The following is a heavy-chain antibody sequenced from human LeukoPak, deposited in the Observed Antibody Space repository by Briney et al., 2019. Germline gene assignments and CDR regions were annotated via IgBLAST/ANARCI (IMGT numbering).Heavy chain of an antibody. V-gene: IGHV4-4*02. CDR1: GGSISSSNW. Sequence: SETLSLTCAVSGGSISSSNWWSWVRQPPGKGLEWIGEIYHSGSTNYNLSLKSRVTISVDKSKNQFSLKLSSVTAADTAVYYCARASLSPDITMIVVVITDYFDYWGQGTLVTVSS. D-gene: IGHD3-22*01. J-gene: IGHJ4*02. CDR2: IYHSGST. CDR3: ARASLSPDITMIVVVITDYFDY.